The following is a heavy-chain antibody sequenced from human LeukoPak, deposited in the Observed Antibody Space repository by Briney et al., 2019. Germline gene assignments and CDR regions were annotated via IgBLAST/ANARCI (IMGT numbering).Heavy chain of an antibody. D-gene: IGHD3-9*01. CDR3: ARVELRYFDWAEYNWFDP. Sequence: GASVKVSCKASGYTFTSYDINWVRQATGQGLEWMGWMNPNSGNTGYAQKFQGRVTMTRNTSISTAYMELSSLRSEDTAVYYCARVELRYFDWAEYNWFDPWGQGTLVTVSS. CDR2: MNPNSGNT. CDR1: GYTFTSYD. J-gene: IGHJ5*02. V-gene: IGHV1-8*01.